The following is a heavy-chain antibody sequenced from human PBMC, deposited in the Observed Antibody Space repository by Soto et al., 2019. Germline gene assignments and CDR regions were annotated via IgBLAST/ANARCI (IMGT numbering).Heavy chain of an antibody. CDR1: GFTFDDYA. Sequence: SLRLSCAASGFTFDDYAMHWVRQAPGKGLEGLSGISWNSGSIGYADSVKGRFTISRDNAKISLYLQMHSLRAEDTALYYCAKGPDYYDSSGYYHNPIFDYWGQGTLVTVSS. CDR2: ISWNSGSI. J-gene: IGHJ4*02. CDR3: AKGPDYYDSSGYYHNPIFDY. V-gene: IGHV3-9*01. D-gene: IGHD3-22*01.